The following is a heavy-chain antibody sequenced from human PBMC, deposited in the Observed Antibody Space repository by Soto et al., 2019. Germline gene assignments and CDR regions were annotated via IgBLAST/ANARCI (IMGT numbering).Heavy chain of an antibody. V-gene: IGHV3-23*01. CDR3: AKAIASIAASPMPYYYGMDV. J-gene: IGHJ6*02. CDR1: GFTFSSYA. CDR2: ISGSGGST. Sequence: GGSLRLSCAASGFTFSSYAMSWVRQAPGKGLEWVSAISGSGGSTYYADSVKGRFTISRDNSKNTLYLQMNSLRAEDTAVYYCAKAIASIAASPMPYYYGMDVWGQGTTVTVSS. D-gene: IGHD6-6*01.